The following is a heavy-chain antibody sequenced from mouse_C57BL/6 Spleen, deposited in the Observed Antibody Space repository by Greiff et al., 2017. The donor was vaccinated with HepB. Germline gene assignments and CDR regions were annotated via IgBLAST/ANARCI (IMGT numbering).Heavy chain of an antibody. CDR1: GYTFTSYW. Sequence: VQLQQPGAELVRPGTSVKLSCKASGYTFTSYWMHWVKQRPGQGLEWIGVIDPSDSYTNYNQKFKGKATLTVDTSSSTAYMQLSSLTSEDSAVYDCAATTGTGTYWYFDVWGTGTTVTVSS. CDR2: IDPSDSYT. J-gene: IGHJ1*03. CDR3: AATTGTGTYWYFDV. D-gene: IGHD4-1*01. V-gene: IGHV1-59*01.